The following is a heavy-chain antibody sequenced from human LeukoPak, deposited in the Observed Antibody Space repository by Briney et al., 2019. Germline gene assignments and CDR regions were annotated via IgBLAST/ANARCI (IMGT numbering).Heavy chain of an antibody. CDR3: ARHIGGGIEDMDV. J-gene: IGHJ6*03. Sequence: SETLSLTCTVSGGSIGTYYWSWVRQSPGTGLEWIGYIYVTGTRYNPYLQSRVTISVDRSRSQFFLKMTSVTAADTAVYYCARHIGGGIEDMDVWGRGTKVTVSS. CDR1: GGSIGTYY. D-gene: IGHD3-16*02. CDR2: IYVTGT. V-gene: IGHV4-59*08.